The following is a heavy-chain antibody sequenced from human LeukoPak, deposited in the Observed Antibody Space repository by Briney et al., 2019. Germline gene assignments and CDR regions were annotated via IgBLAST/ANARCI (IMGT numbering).Heavy chain of an antibody. CDR1: GFTFSDYY. V-gene: IGHV3-11*01. D-gene: IGHD3-22*01. J-gene: IGHJ6*02. Sequence: GGSLRLSCAASGFTFSDYYMSWIRQAPGKGLEWVSYISSSGSTIYYADSVKGRFTISRDNAKNSLYLQMNSLRAEDTAVYYCASATMIVVARYGMDVWGQGTTVTVSS. CDR3: ASATMIVVARYGMDV. CDR2: ISSSGSTI.